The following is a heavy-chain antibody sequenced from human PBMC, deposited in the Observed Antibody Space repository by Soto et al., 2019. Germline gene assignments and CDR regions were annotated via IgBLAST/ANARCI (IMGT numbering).Heavy chain of an antibody. CDR1: GFTFRNQD. CDR3: AKHRQFRSYYESAGHYND. V-gene: IGHV3-23*01. J-gene: IGHJ4*02. Sequence: EVQLLESGGGLVQPGGSLRLTCVGSGFTFRNQDMRWVRQAPGKGLEWVSGISGRGGVTYYADSVKGRFTISRDNSKNTPYLQMNNLRANDTAVYYCAKHRQFRSYYESAGHYNDWGQGTLVTVSS. D-gene: IGHD3-22*01. CDR2: ISGRGGVT.